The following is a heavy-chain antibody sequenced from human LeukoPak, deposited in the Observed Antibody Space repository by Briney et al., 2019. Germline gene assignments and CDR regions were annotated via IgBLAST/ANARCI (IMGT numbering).Heavy chain of an antibody. J-gene: IGHJ4*02. Sequence: SETLSLTCAVYGGSFSGYYWSWIRQPPGKGLEWIGEINHSGSTNYNPSLKSRVTISVDTSKNQFSLKLGSVTAADTAVYYCARYDFWSGYYFDYWGQGTLVTVSS. V-gene: IGHV4-34*01. D-gene: IGHD3-3*01. CDR2: INHSGST. CDR1: GGSFSGYY. CDR3: ARYDFWSGYYFDY.